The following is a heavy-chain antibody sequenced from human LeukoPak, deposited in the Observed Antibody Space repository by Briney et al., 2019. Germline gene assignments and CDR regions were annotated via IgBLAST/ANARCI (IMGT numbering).Heavy chain of an antibody. CDR1: GFTFSSYA. Sequence: PGGSLRLSCAASGFTFSSYAMSWVRQVPGTGLEWVSAISASGDDTYYADFVKGRSTISRDNSKNTLYLQMSSLRAEDTAVYYCARDPDRSTYGMDVWGQGTTVTVSS. CDR3: ARDPDRSTYGMDV. V-gene: IGHV3-23*01. D-gene: IGHD1-14*01. J-gene: IGHJ6*02. CDR2: ISASGDDT.